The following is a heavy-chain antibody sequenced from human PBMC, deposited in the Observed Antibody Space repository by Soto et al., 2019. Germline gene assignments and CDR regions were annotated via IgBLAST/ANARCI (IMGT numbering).Heavy chain of an antibody. CDR3: PDLKGGGE. Sequence: EVQLVESGGGLVQPGGSLRLSCAASGFTFSAHTMNWVRQAPGKGLEWISFISSDSETRYYVDSVKGRFTISRDNAKNTLFLQMNSVRAEDTAVYYCPDLKGGGEWGLGTLVNVSS. D-gene: IGHD3-16*01. V-gene: IGHV3-48*01. CDR2: ISSDSETR. CDR1: GFTFSAHT. J-gene: IGHJ4*02.